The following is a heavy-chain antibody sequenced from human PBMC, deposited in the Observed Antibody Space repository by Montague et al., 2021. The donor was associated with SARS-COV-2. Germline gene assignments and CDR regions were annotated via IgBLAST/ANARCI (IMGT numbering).Heavy chain of an antibody. J-gene: IGHJ6*02. V-gene: IGHV4-4*07. CDR2: IYTSGST. Sequence: SETLSLTCIVPGGSISSSYWSWIRQPAGKGLEWIGRIYTSGSTNYNPSLKSRVTMSLDTSKNQFSLKINSVTAADTAVYYCARGVQSSRSWFYFGLDVWGQGTTVIVSS. CDR1: GGSISSSY. D-gene: IGHD6-13*01. CDR3: ARGVQSSRSWFYFGLDV.